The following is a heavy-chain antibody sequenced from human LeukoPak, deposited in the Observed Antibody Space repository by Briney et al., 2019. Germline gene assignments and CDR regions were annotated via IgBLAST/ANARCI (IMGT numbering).Heavy chain of an antibody. CDR1: GFTFSSYW. D-gene: IGHD7-27*01. CDR3: ASHGGGNWGSY. J-gene: IGHJ4*02. V-gene: IGHV3-21*01. CDR2: ISSSSSYI. Sequence: GGSLRLSCAASGFTFSSYWMHWVRQAPGKGLEWVSSISSSSSYIYYADSVKGRFTISRDNAKNSLYLQMNSLRAEDTAVYYCASHGGGNWGSYWGQGTLVTVSS.